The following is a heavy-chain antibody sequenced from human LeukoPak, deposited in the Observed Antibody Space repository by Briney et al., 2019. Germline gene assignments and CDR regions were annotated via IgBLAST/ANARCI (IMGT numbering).Heavy chain of an antibody. J-gene: IGHJ3*02. D-gene: IGHD3-3*01. Sequence: SETPSLTCTVSGGSISSGGYYWSWIRQHPGKGLEWIGYIYYSGSTYYNPSLKSRVTISVDTSKNQFSLKLSSVTAADTAVYYCARITIYAFDIWGQGTMVTVSS. CDR1: GGSISSGGYY. CDR2: IYYSGST. V-gene: IGHV4-31*03. CDR3: ARITIYAFDI.